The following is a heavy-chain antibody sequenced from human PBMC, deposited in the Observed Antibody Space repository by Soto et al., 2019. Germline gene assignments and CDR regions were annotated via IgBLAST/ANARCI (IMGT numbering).Heavy chain of an antibody. CDR3: ARDKYYFWSGYNYNYYIDV. V-gene: IGHV3-11*01. J-gene: IGHJ6*03. CDR2: ISSSGSNI. Sequence: QVQLVESGGGLVKPGGSLRLSCAASGFTFSDYYMSWIRQAPGKGLEWVSYISSSGSNIYYADSVKGRFTISRDNAKNSLYLQMNSLIAEDTAVYYCARDKYYFWSGYNYNYYIDVWGKGTTVTVSS. D-gene: IGHD3-3*01. CDR1: GFTFSDYY.